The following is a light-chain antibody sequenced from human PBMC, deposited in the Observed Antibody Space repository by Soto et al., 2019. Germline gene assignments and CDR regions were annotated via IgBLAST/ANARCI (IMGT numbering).Light chain of an antibody. CDR3: SSYAGSNNLYV. J-gene: IGLJ1*01. Sequence: QSVLTQPPSASGCPGQSVTISCTGTSSDIGVYNYVSWYQQHPGKAPKLMIYEVSKRPSGVPDRFSGSKSGNTASLTVSGLQAEDEADYYCSSYAGSNNLYVFGTGTKVTVL. V-gene: IGLV2-8*01. CDR2: EVS. CDR1: SSDIGVYNY.